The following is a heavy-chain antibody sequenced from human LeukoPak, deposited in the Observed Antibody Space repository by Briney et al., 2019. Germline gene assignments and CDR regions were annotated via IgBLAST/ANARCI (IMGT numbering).Heavy chain of an antibody. J-gene: IGHJ2*01. CDR2: MSTTTTYI. Sequence: GGSLRLSCAASGFTFSSYSINWVRQAPGKGLEWVSSMSTTTTYIYYADSVKGRFTISRDNSKNTLYLQMGSLRAEDMAVYYCARRWPARDTVMVSTMIKWYFDLWGRGTLVTVSS. CDR1: GFTFSSYS. V-gene: IGHV3-21*01. D-gene: IGHD5-18*01. CDR3: ARRWPARDTVMVSTMIKWYFDL.